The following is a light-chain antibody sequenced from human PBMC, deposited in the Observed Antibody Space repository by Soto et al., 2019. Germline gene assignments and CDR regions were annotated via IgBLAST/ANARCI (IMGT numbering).Light chain of an antibody. J-gene: IGLJ1*01. CDR2: EAT. Sequence: QSALTQPASVSGSPGHSIAISCTGTSSDVGTYNLVSWYQQHPGKAPKLMIYEATKRPSGISDRFSGSKSGNTASLTISGLQAEDEADYFCCSYAGSSTFVFGTGTKVTVL. V-gene: IGLV2-23*01. CDR1: SSDVGTYNL. CDR3: CSYAGSSTFV.